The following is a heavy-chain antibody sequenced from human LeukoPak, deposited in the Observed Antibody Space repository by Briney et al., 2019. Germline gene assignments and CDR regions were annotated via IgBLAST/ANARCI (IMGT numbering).Heavy chain of an antibody. CDR2: ISAYNGNR. J-gene: IGHJ5*02. CDR1: GYTFTSYG. V-gene: IGHV1-18*01. CDR3: ARKPYSSSSVWFAG. Sequence: ASVKVSCKASGYTFTSYGFSWVRQAPGQPLEWLGLISAYNGNRNYAQKLQRRVTMTTDRCTSTAYMELRSLRSDDTAVYYCARKPYSSSSVWFAGWGQGSLVTVSS. D-gene: IGHD6-6*01.